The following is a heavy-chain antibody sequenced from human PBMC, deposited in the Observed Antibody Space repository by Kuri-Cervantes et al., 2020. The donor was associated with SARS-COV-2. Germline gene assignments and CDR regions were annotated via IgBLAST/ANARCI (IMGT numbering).Heavy chain of an antibody. D-gene: IGHD7-27*01. Sequence: SETLSLTCAVYGGSFSGYYWSWIRQPPGKGLEWIGEINHSGSTNYNPSLKSRVTISVDTSKNQFSLELSSVTAADTAVYYRARGPGNWGGFDYWGQGTLVTVSS. CDR3: ARGPGNWGGFDY. CDR1: GGSFSGYY. V-gene: IGHV4-34*01. J-gene: IGHJ4*02. CDR2: INHSGST.